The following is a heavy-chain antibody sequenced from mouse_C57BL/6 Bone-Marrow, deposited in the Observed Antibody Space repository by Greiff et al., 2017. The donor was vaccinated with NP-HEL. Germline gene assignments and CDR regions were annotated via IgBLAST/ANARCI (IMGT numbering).Heavy chain of an antibody. CDR1: GFTFSDFY. V-gene: IGHV7-1*01. CDR3: GRERHEDYAMDY. Sequence: EVKVVESGGGLVQSGRSLRLSCATSGFTFSDFYMEWVRQAPGKGLEWIAASRNKANDYTTEYSASVKGRFIVSRDTSQSIRYLQMNALRAEDTAIYYCGRERHEDYAMDYWGQGTSVTVSS. D-gene: IGHD3-1*01. CDR2: SRNKANDYTT. J-gene: IGHJ4*01.